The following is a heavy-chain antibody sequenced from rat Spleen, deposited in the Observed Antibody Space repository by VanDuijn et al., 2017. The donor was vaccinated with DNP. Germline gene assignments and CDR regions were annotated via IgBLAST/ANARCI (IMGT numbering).Heavy chain of an antibody. Sequence: EVQLQESGPGLVKTSQSLSLTCSFTGYSITSSYRWNWIRKFPGNKMEWIGNISNSGTTSYPPSLKSRIPITRDTSKNQFFLQLSSVTTEDTATYYCARWPGYNPPYAMDAWGQGTSVTVSS. CDR3: ARWPGYNPPYAMDA. CDR2: ISNSGTT. V-gene: IGHV3-1*01. CDR1: GYSITSSY. D-gene: IGHD1-4*01. J-gene: IGHJ4*01.